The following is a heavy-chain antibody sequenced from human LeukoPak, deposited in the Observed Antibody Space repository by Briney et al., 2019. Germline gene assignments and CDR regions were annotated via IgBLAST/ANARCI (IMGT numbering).Heavy chain of an antibody. V-gene: IGHV4-39*01. CDR2: IYYSGST. CDR3: ATIRATRSRGDVFDI. CDR1: GGSISSSSYS. Sequence: SETLSLTCTVSGGSISSSSYSWGWIRQPPGKGLEWIGSIYYSGSTYYNPSLKSRVTISVDTSENQFSLKLSSVTAADTAVYYCATIRATRSRGDVFDIGAQGKMATVS. J-gene: IGHJ3*02. D-gene: IGHD5-12*01.